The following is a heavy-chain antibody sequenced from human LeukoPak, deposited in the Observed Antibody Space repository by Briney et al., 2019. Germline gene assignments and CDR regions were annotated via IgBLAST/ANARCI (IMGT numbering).Heavy chain of an antibody. D-gene: IGHD2-15*01. Sequence: SGGSLRLSCAASGFTFSSYSMNWVRQAPGKGLEWVSSISGSSTYIYYADSVKGRFTISRDNAKNSLYLQMNSLRAEDMAVYYCARDPCGGSCYWDYYYGMDVWGQGTTVTVSS. V-gene: IGHV3-21*04. J-gene: IGHJ6*02. CDR2: ISGSSTYI. CDR1: GFTFSSYS. CDR3: ARDPCGGSCYWDYYYGMDV.